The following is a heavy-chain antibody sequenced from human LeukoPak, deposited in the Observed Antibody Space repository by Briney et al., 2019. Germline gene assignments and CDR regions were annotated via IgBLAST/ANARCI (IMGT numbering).Heavy chain of an antibody. J-gene: IGHJ1*01. Sequence: GGSLRLSCAASGFTFSDYSMNWVRQAPGKGLEWGSSISRSSRHVCYGGSVKGRFTISRDNAKNSLFLQMNSLRAEDMAVYYCVRDFMGMGGTTAYLHHWGQGTLVTVSS. CDR2: ISRSSRHV. CDR1: GFTFSDYS. V-gene: IGHV3-21*01. D-gene: IGHD1-1*01. CDR3: VRDFMGMGGTTAYLHH.